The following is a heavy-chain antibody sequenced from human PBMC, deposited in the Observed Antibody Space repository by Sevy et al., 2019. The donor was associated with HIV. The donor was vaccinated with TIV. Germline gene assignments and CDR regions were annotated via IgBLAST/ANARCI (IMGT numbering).Heavy chain of an antibody. CDR2: IIPIFGTA. CDR1: GGTFSSYA. CDR3: AGGLIATRRGGGYYFDY. V-gene: IGHV1-69*13. D-gene: IGHD6-6*01. J-gene: IGHJ4*02. Sequence: ASVKVSCKASGGTFSSYAISWVRQAPGQGLEWMGGIIPIFGTANYAQKFQGRVTVTADESTSTAYMELSSLRSEDTAVYCCAGGLIATRRGGGYYFDYWGQGTLVTVSS.